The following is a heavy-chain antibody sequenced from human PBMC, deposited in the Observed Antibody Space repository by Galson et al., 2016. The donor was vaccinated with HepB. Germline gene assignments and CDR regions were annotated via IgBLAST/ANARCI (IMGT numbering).Heavy chain of an antibody. CDR3: ARVLFGSGSYWCLDV. CDR2: ISSSGDTI. J-gene: IGHJ6*02. V-gene: IGHV3-48*02. CDR1: GFTFSSST. D-gene: IGHD3-10*01. Sequence: SLRLSCAASGFTFSSSTMNWVRQSPGKGLEWVSYISSSGDTIYYADSVKGRFTISRDNAKNSLFLQMNSLRDEDTAVYFCARVLFGSGSYWCLDVWGQGTTVTVSS.